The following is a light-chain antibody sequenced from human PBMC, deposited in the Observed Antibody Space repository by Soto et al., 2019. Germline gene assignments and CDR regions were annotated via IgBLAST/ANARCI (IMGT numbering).Light chain of an antibody. CDR3: SSFAGSNNLGV. Sequence: QSALTQPPSASGSPGQSVAISCTGTSSDVGNYNYVSWYQQHPGKAPKLMIYEVSKRPSGVPDRFSGSKSGNTASLTVSGLQAEDEADYYCSSFAGSNNLGVFGTGTKVTVL. J-gene: IGLJ1*01. V-gene: IGLV2-8*01. CDR2: EVS. CDR1: SSDVGNYNY.